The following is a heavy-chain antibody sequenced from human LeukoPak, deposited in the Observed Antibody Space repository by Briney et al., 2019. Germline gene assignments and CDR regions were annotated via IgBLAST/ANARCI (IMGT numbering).Heavy chain of an antibody. D-gene: IGHD3-10*01. Sequence: GGSLRLSCAASGFPFSSYAMSWFRQTPGKGLEWVSSIIASGGTTYYADSVKGRLTISRHNSKNTVYLQMNTLRAEETAVYYCAKGAGGSYGLYYFDYWGQGALVTVSS. CDR1: GFPFSSYA. CDR2: IIASGGTT. V-gene: IGHV3-23*01. J-gene: IGHJ4*02. CDR3: AKGAGGSYGLYYFDY.